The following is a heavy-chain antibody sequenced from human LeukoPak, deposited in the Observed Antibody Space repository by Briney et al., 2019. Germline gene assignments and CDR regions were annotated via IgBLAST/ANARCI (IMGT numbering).Heavy chain of an antibody. CDR2: ISYDGGNK. CDR3: ARDAQVTRFYYFGIDV. CDR1: GFTFSSYA. V-gene: IGHV3-30*04. Sequence: GGSLRLSCAASGFTFSSYAMSWVRQAPGKGLEWVAVISYDGGNKCYADSVKGRFTISRDSSKNTLYLQMNSLRAEDTAVYYCARDAQVTRFYYFGIDVWGQGTTVTVSS. J-gene: IGHJ6*02. D-gene: IGHD4-11*01.